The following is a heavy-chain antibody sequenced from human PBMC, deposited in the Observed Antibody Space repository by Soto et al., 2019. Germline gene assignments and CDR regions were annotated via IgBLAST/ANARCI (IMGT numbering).Heavy chain of an antibody. CDR1: GSTFNNFA. Sequence: QVLLLQSGAEVKEPGSSVRVSCKVSGSTFNNFAFSWLRQAPGRGPEWMGGIVVVSNTVDYSQRFQERVTITADTSTSTLYMELSSLTSEDTAVYYCARAIKRWEVHQYFDSWGQGTLLSVFS. J-gene: IGHJ4*02. D-gene: IGHD1-26*01. V-gene: IGHV1-69*06. CDR3: ARAIKRWEVHQYFDS. CDR2: IVVVSNTV.